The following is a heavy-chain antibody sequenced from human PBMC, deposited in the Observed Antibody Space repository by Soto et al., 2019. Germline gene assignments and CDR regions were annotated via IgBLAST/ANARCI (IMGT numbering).Heavy chain of an antibody. D-gene: IGHD5-18*01. V-gene: IGHV3-48*01. J-gene: IGHJ4*02. CDR3: ARDYSSYGPFDY. CDR2: ISSSSSTI. CDR1: GFTFRLYW. Sequence: GGSLRLSCAASGFTFRLYWMYWVRQPPGKGLELVSCISSSSSTIYYEDSVKGRFTISRDNAKNSLYLQMNSLRAEDTAVYYCARDYSSYGPFDYWGQGTLVTVSS.